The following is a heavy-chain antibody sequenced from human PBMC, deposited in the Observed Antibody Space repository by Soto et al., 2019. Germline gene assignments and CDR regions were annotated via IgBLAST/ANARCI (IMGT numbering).Heavy chain of an antibody. V-gene: IGHV4-39*01. CDR2: ILSSGNT. D-gene: IGHD6-13*01. Sequence: QVQLQESTPGLVRPSETLSLTCTVSGGSINSDSYYWAWIRQPPGKGLGWIGSILSSGNTLYSPSFNRRVSISLDTSQNQFSLKLASVSAADTSLYYCARHCGFAVAGSSFDSWGLGTLVSVS. J-gene: IGHJ5*01. CDR1: GGSINSDSYY. CDR3: ARHCGFAVAGSSFDS.